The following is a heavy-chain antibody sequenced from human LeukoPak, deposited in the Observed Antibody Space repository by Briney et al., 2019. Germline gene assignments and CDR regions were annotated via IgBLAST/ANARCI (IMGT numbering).Heavy chain of an antibody. CDR1: GFTFSSYG. D-gene: IGHD4-17*01. CDR3: AFGYGDYGDAFDI. CDR2: IWYDGSNK. V-gene: IGHV3-33*01. Sequence: GGSLRLSCAASGFTFSSYGMHWVRQAPGKGLEWVAVIWYDGSNKYYADSVKGRFTISRDNSKSTLYLQMNSLRAEDTAVYYCAFGYGDYGDAFDIWGQGTMVTVSS. J-gene: IGHJ3*02.